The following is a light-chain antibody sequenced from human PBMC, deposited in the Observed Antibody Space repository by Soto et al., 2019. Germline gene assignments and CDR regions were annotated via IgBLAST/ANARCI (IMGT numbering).Light chain of an antibody. V-gene: IGKV3-15*01. CDR3: QQYNNWPWWT. CDR2: GAS. CDR1: QSVSSN. J-gene: IGKJ1*01. Sequence: EIVMTQSPATLSVSPGERATLSCRASQSVSSNLAWYQQKPDQAPRLLIYGASTRATGIPARFSGSGSGTDFTLPISSLQSEDFSVYYCQQYNNWPWWTFGQGTKVEIK.